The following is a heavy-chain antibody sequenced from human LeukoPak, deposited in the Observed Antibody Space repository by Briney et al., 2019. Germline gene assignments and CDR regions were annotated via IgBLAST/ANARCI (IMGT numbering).Heavy chain of an antibody. CDR1: GYSFTSYW. V-gene: IGHV5-51*01. Sequence: GESRKISCKGSGYSFTSYWIGWVRQMPGKGLEWMGIIYPGDSDTRYSPSFQGQVTISADKSLSPAYLQWSSLKASDTAMYYCARRSGYYYDSQSPDYWGQGTLVTVSS. CDR3: ARRSGYYYDSQSPDY. J-gene: IGHJ4*02. D-gene: IGHD3-22*01. CDR2: IYPGDSDT.